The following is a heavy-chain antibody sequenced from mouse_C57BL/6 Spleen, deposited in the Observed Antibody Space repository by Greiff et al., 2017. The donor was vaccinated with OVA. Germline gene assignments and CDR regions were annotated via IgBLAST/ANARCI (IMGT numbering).Heavy chain of an antibody. V-gene: IGHV5-17*01. CDR1: GFTFSDYG. CDR3: ARLYYDYDGAYAMDY. Sequence: EVQGVESGGGLVKPGGSLKLSCAASGFTFSDYGMHWVRQAPEKGLEWVAYISSGSSTIYYADTVKGRFTISRYNAKNTLFLQMTSLRSEDTAMYYCARLYYDYDGAYAMDYWGQGTSVTVSS. J-gene: IGHJ4*01. D-gene: IGHD2-4*01. CDR2: ISSGSSTI.